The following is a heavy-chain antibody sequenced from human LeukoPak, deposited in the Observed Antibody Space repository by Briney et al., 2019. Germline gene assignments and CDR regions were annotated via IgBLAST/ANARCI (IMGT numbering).Heavy chain of an antibody. V-gene: IGHV1-2*06. Sequence: ASVKVSCKASGYTFTGCYMHWVRQAPGQGLEWMGRINPNSGGTNYAQKFQGRVTTTRDTSISTAYMELSRLRSDDTAVYYCARASTGSANWFDPWGQGTLVTVSS. CDR1: GYTFTGCY. CDR2: INPNSGGT. CDR3: ARASTGSANWFDP. D-gene: IGHD1-1*01. J-gene: IGHJ5*02.